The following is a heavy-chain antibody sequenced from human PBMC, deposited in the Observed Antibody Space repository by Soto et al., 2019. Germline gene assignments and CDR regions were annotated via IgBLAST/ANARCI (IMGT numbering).Heavy chain of an antibody. V-gene: IGHV3-23*01. D-gene: IGHD1-26*01. CDR3: ARRGSGSYSDY. CDR2: ISGSGDST. Sequence: EVQLLESGGGLVQPGGSLRLSCAASGFTFSSYAMRWVRQAPGKGLEWVSAISGSGDSTYYADSVKGRFTTSRDNSKNTLYLQMNSRRAEDTAVYYCARRGSGSYSDYWGQGTLVTVSS. CDR1: GFTFSSYA. J-gene: IGHJ4*02.